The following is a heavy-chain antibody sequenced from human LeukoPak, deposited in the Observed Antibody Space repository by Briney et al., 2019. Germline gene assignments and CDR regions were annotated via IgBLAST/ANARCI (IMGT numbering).Heavy chain of an antibody. J-gene: IGHJ6*04. CDR1: GFTFSSYA. Sequence: GGSLRLSCAASGFTFSSYAMHWVRQAPGKGLEWVAVISYDGSNKYYADSVKGRFTISRDNPKNTLYLQMDTLRPEDTAVYHCARDRTPGYSNSLDVWGKGTTVTVSS. D-gene: IGHD6-13*01. CDR2: ISYDGSNK. V-gene: IGHV3-30*04. CDR3: ARDRTPGYSNSLDV.